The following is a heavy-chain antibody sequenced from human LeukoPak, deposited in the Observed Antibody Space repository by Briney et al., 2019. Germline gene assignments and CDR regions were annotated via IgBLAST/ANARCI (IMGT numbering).Heavy chain of an antibody. V-gene: IGHV1-8*01. CDR2: MNPNSGNT. D-gene: IGHD3-10*01. J-gene: IGHJ6*03. CDR1: GYTFTSYD. Sequence: ASVKVSCKASGYTFTSYDINWVRQATGQGLEWMGWMNPNSGNTGYAQKFQGRVTMTRNTSISTAYMELSSLRSEDTAVYYCARSQYGSGSYFYYYYYYMDVWGKGTTVTVSS. CDR3: ARSQYGSGSYFYYYYYYMDV.